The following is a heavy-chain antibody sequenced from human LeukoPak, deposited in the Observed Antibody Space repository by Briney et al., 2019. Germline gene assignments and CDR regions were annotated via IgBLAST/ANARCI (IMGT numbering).Heavy chain of an antibody. Sequence: KPSETLSLTCAVSGYSISSGYYWGWIRQPPGKGLEWIGSIYHSGSTYYNPSLKSRVTISVDTSKNQLSLKLSSVTAADTAVYYCARRGLFGWVPAANDYYFDYWGQGTLVTVSS. CDR2: IYHSGST. J-gene: IGHJ4*02. V-gene: IGHV4-38-2*01. CDR1: GYSISSGYY. D-gene: IGHD2-2*01. CDR3: ARRGLFGWVPAANDYYFDY.